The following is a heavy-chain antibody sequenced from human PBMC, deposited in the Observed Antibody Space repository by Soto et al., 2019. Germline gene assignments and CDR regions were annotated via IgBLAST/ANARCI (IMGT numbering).Heavy chain of an antibody. V-gene: IGHV4-59*08. Sequence: QVQLQESGPGLVKPSETLSLTCTVSGGSISSYYWSWIRQPPGKGLEWIGYIYYTGSTNYNPSLKSRVTISVDTSKNQFSLSLTSVTAADTAVYYCARHSGRYNGFDFSYWGQGALVTVSS. CDR3: ARHSGRYNGFDFSY. CDR2: IYYTGST. D-gene: IGHD5-12*01. J-gene: IGHJ4*02. CDR1: GGSISSYY.